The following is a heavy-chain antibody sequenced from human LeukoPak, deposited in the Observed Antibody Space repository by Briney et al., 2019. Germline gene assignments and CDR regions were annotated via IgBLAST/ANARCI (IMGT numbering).Heavy chain of an antibody. J-gene: IGHJ4*02. CDR2: INPNSGGT. CDR1: GYTFTGYF. V-gene: IGHV1-2*02. Sequence: ASVRVSCKASGYTFTGYFMQWVRQAHGQGLEWMGWINPNSGGTNYAQKFQGRVTMTRDTSISTAYMELSRLRSDDTAVYYCARADYDFWSGYYDYWGQGTLVTVSS. CDR3: ARADYDFWSGYYDY. D-gene: IGHD3-3*01.